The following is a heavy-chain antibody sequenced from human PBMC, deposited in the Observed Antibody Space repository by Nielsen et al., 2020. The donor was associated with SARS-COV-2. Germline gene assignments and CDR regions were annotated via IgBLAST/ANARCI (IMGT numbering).Heavy chain of an antibody. CDR1: GFTFSSYS. Sequence: GESLKISCAASGFTFSSYSMNWVRQAPGKGLEWVSSISSGSSYIYYADSVKGRFTISRDNAKDSLYLQMNSLRAEDTAVYYCARGDDNRGHAPDYWGQGTLVTVSS. CDR2: ISSGSSYI. J-gene: IGHJ4*02. D-gene: IGHD3-22*01. CDR3: ARGDDNRGHAPDY. V-gene: IGHV3-21*01.